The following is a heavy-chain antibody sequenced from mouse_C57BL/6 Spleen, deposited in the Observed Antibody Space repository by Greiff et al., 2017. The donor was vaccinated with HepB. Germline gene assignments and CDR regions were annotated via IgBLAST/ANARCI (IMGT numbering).Heavy chain of an antibody. CDR3: ARVGGYTWFAY. D-gene: IGHD1-1*02. V-gene: IGHV5-16*01. J-gene: IGHJ3*01. CDR1: GFTFSDYY. CDR2: INYDGSCT. Sequence: DVQLVESEGGLVQPGSSMKLSCTASGFTFSDYYMAWVRQVPEKGLEWVANINYDGSCTYYLDSLKSRFIISRDNAKNILYLQMSSLKSEDTATYYCARVGGYTWFAYWGQGTLVTVSA.